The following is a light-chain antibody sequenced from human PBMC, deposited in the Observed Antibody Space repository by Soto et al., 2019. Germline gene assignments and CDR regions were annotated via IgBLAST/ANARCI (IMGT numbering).Light chain of an antibody. CDR1: QNISSY. J-gene: IGKJ1*01. CDR2: DVS. V-gene: IGKV3-11*01. Sequence: ELVMTQSPAALSVSSGERATLSCRASQNISSYLIWYQQKPGQDPRLLMYDVSNRATGIPARFSGSGSGTDFTLTISSLEPEDFAVYYCQQRSNWPRTFGQGTKVEI. CDR3: QQRSNWPRT.